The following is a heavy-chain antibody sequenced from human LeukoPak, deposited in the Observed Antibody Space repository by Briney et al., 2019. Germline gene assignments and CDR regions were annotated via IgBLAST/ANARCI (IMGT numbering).Heavy chain of an antibody. V-gene: IGHV3-30*18. Sequence: GGSLRLSCAASGFTFSSYGMHWVRQAPGKGLEWVAVISYDGSNKYYADSVKGRFTISRDNSKNTLYLQMNSLRAEDTAVYYCAKDLIRITMIAGPDYWGQGTLVTVSS. J-gene: IGHJ4*02. CDR1: GFTFSSYG. CDR2: ISYDGSNK. D-gene: IGHD3-22*01. CDR3: AKDLIRITMIAGPDY.